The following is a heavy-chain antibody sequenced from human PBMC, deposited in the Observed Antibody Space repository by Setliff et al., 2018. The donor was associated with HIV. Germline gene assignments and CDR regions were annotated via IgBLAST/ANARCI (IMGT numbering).Heavy chain of an antibody. V-gene: IGHV4-31*01. CDR3: ARAPYVSGSFGWFDP. CDR2: MSYTGIN. CDR1: GGSISSSTYY. Sequence: SETLSLTCTVSGGSISSSTYYWSWFRQSPGKGLEWIGYMSYTGINNYNPSLKSLVTISLDTSKNQFSLKLTSVTAADTAVYYCARAPYVSGSFGWFDPWGQGTLVTVSS. D-gene: IGHD3-10*01. J-gene: IGHJ5*02.